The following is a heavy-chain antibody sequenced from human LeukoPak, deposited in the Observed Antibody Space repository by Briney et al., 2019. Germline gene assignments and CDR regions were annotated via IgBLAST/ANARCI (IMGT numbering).Heavy chain of an antibody. D-gene: IGHD3-22*01. CDR1: GGSISSYY. CDR2: IYYSGST. V-gene: IGHV4-59*01. J-gene: IGHJ6*02. CDR3: ARDQGGLYYYDSSGALLPGYGMDV. Sequence: SETLSLTCTVSGGSISSYYWSWIRQSPGKGLEWIGYIYYSGSTNYNPSLKSRVTISVDTSKNQFSLKLSSVTAADTAVYYCARDQGGLYYYDSSGALLPGYGMDVWGQGTTVTVSS.